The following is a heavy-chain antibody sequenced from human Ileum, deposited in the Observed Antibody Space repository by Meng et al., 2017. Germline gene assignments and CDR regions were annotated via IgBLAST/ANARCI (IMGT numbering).Heavy chain of an antibody. V-gene: IGHV4-34*01. J-gene: IGHJ4*02. CDR1: GYYFTDYY. CDR2: IHYSGST. CDR3: ARRIRGGSYLG. Sequence: QLQLMHWVSGLLKPAETLSLTCDVYGYYFTDYYWNWIRQPAGKGLEWIGEIHYSGSTTYNPYLESRVTLSEDTSQKQFSLRLSSVTAADTDVYYCARRIRGGSYLGWGQGTLVTVSS. D-gene: IGHD1-26*01.